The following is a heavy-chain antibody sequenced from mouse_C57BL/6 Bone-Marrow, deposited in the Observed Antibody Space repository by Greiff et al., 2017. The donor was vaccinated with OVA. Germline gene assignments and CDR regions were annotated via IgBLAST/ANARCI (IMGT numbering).Heavy chain of an antibody. V-gene: IGHV1-62-2*01. J-gene: IGHJ2*01. CDR2: FYPGGGSI. CDR1: GYTFTEYT. Sequence: QVQLQQSGAELVKPGASVKLSCKASGYTFTEYTIHWVKQRSGQGLEWIGWFYPGGGSIKYNEKFKDKATLPADKSYRTVYMEHSRLTSDDSAVSFCARHAGNYFDYWGQGTTLTVSS. CDR3: ARHAGNYFDY.